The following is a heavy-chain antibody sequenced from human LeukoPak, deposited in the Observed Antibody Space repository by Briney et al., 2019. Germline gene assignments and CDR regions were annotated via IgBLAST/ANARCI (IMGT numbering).Heavy chain of an antibody. V-gene: IGHV3-7*01. J-gene: IGHJ6*03. CDR3: AGCSTVTTYYYSYYMDI. CDR2: IKQDGSGT. D-gene: IGHD4-17*01. Sequence: GGSLRLSCAASEFTFSNYWMSWVRLAPGKGMEWVANIKQDGSGTYYVDSVKGRFTISRDNAKNSLYLQMNSLRVEDTAVYYCAGCSTVTTYYYSYYMDIWGKGTTVTVSS. CDR1: EFTFSNYW.